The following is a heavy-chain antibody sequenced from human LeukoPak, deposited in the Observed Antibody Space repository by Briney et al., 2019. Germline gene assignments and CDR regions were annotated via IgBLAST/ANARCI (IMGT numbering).Heavy chain of an antibody. CDR2: INPNSGGT. CDR1: GYTFTGYY. V-gene: IGHV1-2*04. J-gene: IGHJ3*02. CDR3: ARVGYSSSPGAFDI. Sequence: GASVKVSCKASGYTFTGYYMHWVRQAPGQGLEWMGWINPNSGGTNYAQKFQGWVTMTRDTSISTAYMELSRLRSDDTAVYYCARVGYSSSPGAFDIWGQGTMVTVSS. D-gene: IGHD6-13*01.